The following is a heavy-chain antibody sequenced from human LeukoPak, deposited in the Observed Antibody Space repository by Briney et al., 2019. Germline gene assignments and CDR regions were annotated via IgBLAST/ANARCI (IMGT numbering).Heavy chain of an antibody. CDR3: ARTPGDSYCSGGSCYGMDV. D-gene: IGHD2-15*01. V-gene: IGHV1-69*04. CDR2: IIPILGIA. Sequence: GASVNVSCKASGGTFSSYAISWVRQAPGQGLEWMGRIIPILGIANYAQKFQGRVTITADKSTSTAYMELSSLRSEDTAVYYCARTPGDSYCSGGSCYGMDVWGQGTTVTVSS. CDR1: GGTFSSYA. J-gene: IGHJ6*02.